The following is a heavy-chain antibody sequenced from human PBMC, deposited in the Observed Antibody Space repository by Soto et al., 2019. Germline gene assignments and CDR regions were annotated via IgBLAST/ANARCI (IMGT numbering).Heavy chain of an antibody. CDR3: ARASGARTYSSFEDV. D-gene: IGHD6-6*01. J-gene: IGHJ6*02. CDR1: GGSISSSSYY. CDR2: IYYSGST. V-gene: IGHV4-39*01. Sequence: SETLSLTCTVSGGSISSSSYYWGWIRQPPGKGLEWIGSIYYSGSTYYNPSLKSRVTISVDTSKNQFSLKLSSVTAADTAVYYCARASGARTYSSFEDVWGQGTTVTVYS.